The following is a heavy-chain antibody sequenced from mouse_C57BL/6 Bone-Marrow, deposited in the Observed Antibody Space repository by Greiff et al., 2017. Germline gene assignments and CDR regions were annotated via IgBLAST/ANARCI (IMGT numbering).Heavy chain of an antibody. CDR1: GYTFTSYW. D-gene: IGHD5-1-1*01. CDR2: IHPNSGST. J-gene: IGHJ4*01. CDR3: ARGSHDTWGAMDY. Sequence: QVQLQQPGAELVKPGASVKLSCKASGYTFTSYWMHWVKQRPGQGLEWIGMIHPNSGSTNYNEKFKSKVTLTVDKSSSTPYLQLSSLTSEDSAVYYSARGSHDTWGAMDYWGQGTSVTVSS. V-gene: IGHV1-64*01.